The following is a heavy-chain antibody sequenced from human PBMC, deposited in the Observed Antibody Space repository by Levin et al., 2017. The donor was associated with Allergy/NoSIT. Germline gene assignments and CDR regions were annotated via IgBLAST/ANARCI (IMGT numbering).Heavy chain of an antibody. D-gene: IGHD3-22*01. CDR1: GGSISSYY. CDR2: IYYSGST. Sequence: KASETLSLTCTVSGGSISSYYWSWIRQPPGKGLEWIGYIYYSGSTNYNPSLKSRVTISVDTSKNQFSLKLSSVTAADTAVYYCARRALGYYYDSSGYYHYWYFDLWGRGTLVTVSS. V-gene: IGHV4-59*01. J-gene: IGHJ2*01. CDR3: ARRALGYYYDSSGYYHYWYFDL.